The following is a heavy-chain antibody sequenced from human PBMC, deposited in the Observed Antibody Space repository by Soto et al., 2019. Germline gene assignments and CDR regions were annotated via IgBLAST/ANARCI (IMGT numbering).Heavy chain of an antibody. D-gene: IGHD6-19*01. CDR1: GGSISGYY. CDR2: VSSSGST. Sequence: QVQLQESGPGLVKPLETLSLTCAVSGGSISGYYWNWNRQPPGKGLEWIGYVSSSGSTKHNPSLKSRVTLSVDPSKNQFSLNLNSVTAADTAVYYCARYEFSSGWYDYFQYWGRGTLVAVSS. J-gene: IGHJ4*02. V-gene: IGHV4-59*08. CDR3: ARYEFSSGWYDYFQY.